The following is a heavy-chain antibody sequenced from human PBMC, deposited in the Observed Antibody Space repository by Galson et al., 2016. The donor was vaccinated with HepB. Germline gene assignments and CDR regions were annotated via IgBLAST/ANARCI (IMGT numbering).Heavy chain of an antibody. J-gene: IGHJ4*02. CDR2: ISSSSSYI. V-gene: IGHV3-21*01. Sequence: SLRLSCAASGFTFSGFSMNWVRQAPGKGLEWVSSISSSSSYIYYADSVKGRFTISRDNAKNSLYLQMNSLRVEDTAVYYCATSRKMDYVFDSWGPGTLLTVSS. D-gene: IGHD4-17*01. CDR3: ATSRKMDYVFDS. CDR1: GFTFSGFS.